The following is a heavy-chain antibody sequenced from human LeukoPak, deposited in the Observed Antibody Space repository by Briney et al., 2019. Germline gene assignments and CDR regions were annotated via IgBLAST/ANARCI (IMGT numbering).Heavy chain of an antibody. V-gene: IGHV3-30*02. CDR1: GFTFSIYG. Sequence: PGGSLRLSCAASGFTFSIYGIHWVRQAPGKGLEWVAFVRYDGGNEYYEASVKGRFTISRDNSKNTLYLQMNSLRAEDTAVYYCASRRYSNPYGLQNSDYYFDYWGQGTLVTVSS. CDR2: VRYDGGNE. D-gene: IGHD4-11*01. J-gene: IGHJ4*02. CDR3: ASRRYSNPYGLQNSDYYFDY.